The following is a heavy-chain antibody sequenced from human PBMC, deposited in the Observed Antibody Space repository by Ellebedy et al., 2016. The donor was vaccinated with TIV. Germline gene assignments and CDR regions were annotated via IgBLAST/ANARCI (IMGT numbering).Heavy chain of an antibody. D-gene: IGHD3-3*01. CDR3: ARSSFGSGYYGSLDY. CDR1: GYTFTSYY. CDR2: INPSGGKT. Sequence: AASVKVSCKASGYTFTSYYLHWVRQAAGQGLEWMGKINPSGGKTTYAQTLQGRVTMTRDTSTSVVYVELTSLRSEDTAVYYCARSSFGSGYYGSLDYWGQGTLVTVSS. J-gene: IGHJ4*02. V-gene: IGHV1-46*04.